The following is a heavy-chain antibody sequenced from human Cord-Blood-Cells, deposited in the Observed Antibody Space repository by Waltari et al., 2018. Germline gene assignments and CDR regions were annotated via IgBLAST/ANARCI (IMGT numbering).Heavy chain of an antibody. V-gene: IGHV3-30*18. CDR1: GFTFSSYG. CDR2: IWYDGSNK. D-gene: IGHD3-10*01. CDR3: AKDLGRKAGSYYRGFDY. J-gene: IGHJ4*02. Sequence: QVQLVESGGGVVQPGRSLRLSCAASGFTFSSYGMHWVRQAPGKGLEWVAVIWYDGSNKYYAESLKGRFTISRDNSKNTLYLQMNSLRAEDTAMYYCAKDLGRKAGSYYRGFDYWGQGTLVTVSS.